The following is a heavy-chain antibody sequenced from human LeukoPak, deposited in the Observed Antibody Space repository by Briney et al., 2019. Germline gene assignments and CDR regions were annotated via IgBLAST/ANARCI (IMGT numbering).Heavy chain of an antibody. V-gene: IGHV3-48*03. D-gene: IGHD2-15*01. Sequence: GGSLRLSCAASGFTFSSYEMNWVRQAPGKGLEWVSYISSSGNIIYYAGSVKGRFIISRDNAKNSLYLEMNSLRAEDTALYYCARPRGGGGYTAFDIWGQGTKVTVSS. CDR3: ARPRGGGGYTAFDI. CDR2: ISSSGNII. J-gene: IGHJ3*02. CDR1: GFTFSSYE.